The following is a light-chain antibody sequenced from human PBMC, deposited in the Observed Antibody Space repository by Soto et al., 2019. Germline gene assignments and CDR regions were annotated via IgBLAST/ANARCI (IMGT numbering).Light chain of an antibody. CDR3: QQSDSSVT. V-gene: IGKV3-20*01. Sequence: DIVLTQSPGTLSLSPGERATLSCRASQSVSSLFLAWYQQKPGQAPTLLIYDASTRATGVPDRFSGSGFGTDFTLTISRLEPEDLAVYYCQQSDSSVTFGQGARLEIK. CDR2: DAS. J-gene: IGKJ5*01. CDR1: QSVSSLF.